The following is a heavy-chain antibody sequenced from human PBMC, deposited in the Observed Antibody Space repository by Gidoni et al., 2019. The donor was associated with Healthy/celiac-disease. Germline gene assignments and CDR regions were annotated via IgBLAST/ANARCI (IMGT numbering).Heavy chain of an antibody. Sequence: QVQLQQWGAGLLKPSETLSLTCAVYGGSFSGYYWSWLRQPPGKGLEWIGEIKHSGSTNYNPSLKSRVTISVDTSKNQFSLKLSSVTAPDTAVYYCARAIGYCSGGSCYAERRNWFDPWGQGTLVTVSS. CDR2: IKHSGST. J-gene: IGHJ5*02. CDR3: ARAIGYCSGGSCYAERRNWFDP. D-gene: IGHD2-15*01. CDR1: GGSFSGYY. V-gene: IGHV4-34*01.